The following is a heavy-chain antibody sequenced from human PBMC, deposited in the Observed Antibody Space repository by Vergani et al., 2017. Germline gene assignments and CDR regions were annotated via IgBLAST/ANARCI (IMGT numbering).Heavy chain of an antibody. CDR3: ARDYPPEGYDSSGYKPHFQFDY. V-gene: IGHV1-2*02. CDR2: INPNSGGT. CDR1: GYTFTGYY. D-gene: IGHD3-22*01. J-gene: IGHJ4*02. Sequence: QVQLVQSGAEVKKPGASVKVSCKASGYTFTGYYMHWVRQAPGQGLEWMGWINPNSGGTNYAQKFQGRVTMTRDTSISTAYMELSSLRSEDTAVYYCARDYPPEGYDSSGYKPHFQFDYWGQGTLVTVSS.